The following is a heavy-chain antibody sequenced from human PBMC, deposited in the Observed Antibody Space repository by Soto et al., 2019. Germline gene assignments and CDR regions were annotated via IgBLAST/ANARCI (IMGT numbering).Heavy chain of an antibody. CDR3: ARARLSNGDPNIYFYYGLDV. D-gene: IGHD6-6*01. V-gene: IGHV1-69*06. Sequence: SVKVSCKASGDMFRNSAFTWVRQAPGQGLEWMGVIIPLFGKGNDAQKFQGRVTFTADKSTSTLYMELTSLRSDDTAVYFCARARLSNGDPNIYFYYGLDVWGQGTKVTVSS. CDR1: GDMFRNSA. CDR2: IIPLFGKG. J-gene: IGHJ6*02.